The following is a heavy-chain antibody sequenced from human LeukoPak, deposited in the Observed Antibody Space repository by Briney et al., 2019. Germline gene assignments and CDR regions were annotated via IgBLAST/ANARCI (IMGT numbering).Heavy chain of an antibody. D-gene: IGHD3-22*01. V-gene: IGHV5-51*01. CDR3: ARHEYSSGYYAID. CDR1: GYSFTSYW. Sequence: GESLQISCKGSGYSFTSYWIGWVRQMPGKGLEWMGIIYPGDSDTRYSPSFQGQVTISADKSISTAYLQWSSLKASDTAMYYCARHEYSSGYYAIDWGQGTLVTVSS. CDR2: IYPGDSDT. J-gene: IGHJ4*02.